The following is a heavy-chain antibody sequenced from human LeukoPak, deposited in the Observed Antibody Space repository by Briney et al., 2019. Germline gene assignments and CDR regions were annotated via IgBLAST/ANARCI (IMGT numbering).Heavy chain of an antibody. D-gene: IGHD3-10*01. J-gene: IGHJ4*02. CDR3: ARDFLMIGSGDY. V-gene: IGHV1-2*02. CDR2: INPNSGGT. Sequence: ASVKVSCKASGYTFTGYYMHWVRQAPGQGLEWMGWINPNSGGTNYAQKFQGRVTMTRDTSISTAYMELRSLRSDDTAVYYCARDFLMIGSGDYWGQGTLVTVSS. CDR1: GYTFTGYY.